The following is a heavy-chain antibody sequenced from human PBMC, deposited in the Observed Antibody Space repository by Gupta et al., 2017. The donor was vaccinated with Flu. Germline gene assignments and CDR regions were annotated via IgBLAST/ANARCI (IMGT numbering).Heavy chain of an antibody. CDR1: GYSISSGYY. V-gene: IGHV4-38-2*01. Sequence: QVQLQESGPGLVKPSETLSLTCAVSGYSISSGYYWGWIRQPPGKGLEYIGSIYHSGSTYYNPSLKSRVTFSVDTSKNQFSLKRTSVSAADTAVYYCARNTDYSGLDVWGQGTTVTVSS. CDR3: ARNTDYSGLDV. D-gene: IGHD1-26*01. CDR2: IYHSGST. J-gene: IGHJ6*02.